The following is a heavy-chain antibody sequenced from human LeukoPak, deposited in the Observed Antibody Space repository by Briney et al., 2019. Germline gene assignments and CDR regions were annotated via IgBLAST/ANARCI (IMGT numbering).Heavy chain of an antibody. J-gene: IGHJ4*02. D-gene: IGHD3-10*01. V-gene: IGHV3-30*02. CDR1: GFTFSSYG. Sequence: GGSLRLSCAASGFTFSSYGMHWVRQTPGKGLECVAFIRYDGGNQYYTDSVKGRFTISRDNSKNTIYLQMNSLRAEDTAVYYCARDLLGYYGSGSYNPVGYWGQGTLVTVSS. CDR2: IRYDGGNQ. CDR3: ARDLLGYYGSGSYNPVGY.